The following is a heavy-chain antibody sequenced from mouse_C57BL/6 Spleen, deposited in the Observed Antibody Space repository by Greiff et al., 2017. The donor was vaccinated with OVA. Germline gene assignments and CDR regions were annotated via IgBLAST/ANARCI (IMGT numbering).Heavy chain of an antibody. V-gene: IGHV5-16*01. CDR3: AREGDYYGSPNFDY. D-gene: IGHD1-1*01. CDR2: INYDGSST. CDR1: GFTFSDYY. J-gene: IGHJ2*01. Sequence: DVKLVESEGGLVQPGSSMKLSCTASGFTFSDYYMAWVRQVPEKGLEWVANINYDGSSTYYLDSLKSRFIISRDNAKNILYLQMSSLKSEDTATYYCAREGDYYGSPNFDYWGQGTTLTVSS.